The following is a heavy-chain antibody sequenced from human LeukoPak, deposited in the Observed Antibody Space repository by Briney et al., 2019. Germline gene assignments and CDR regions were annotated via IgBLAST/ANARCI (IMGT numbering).Heavy chain of an antibody. CDR2: IVPIFGTA. D-gene: IGHD5-18*01. V-gene: IGHV1-69*13. J-gene: IGHJ4*02. CDR3: ARGGYSYGYYFDY. Sequence: GASVKVSCKASGGTFSSYAISWVRQAPGQGLEWMGGIVPIFGTANYAQKFQGRVTITADESTSTAYMGLSSLRSEDTAVYYCARGGYSYGYYFDYWGQGTLVTVSS. CDR1: GGTFSSYA.